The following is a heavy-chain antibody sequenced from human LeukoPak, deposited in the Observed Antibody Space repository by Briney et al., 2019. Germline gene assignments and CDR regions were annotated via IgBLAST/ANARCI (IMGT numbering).Heavy chain of an antibody. J-gene: IGHJ4*02. V-gene: IGHV3-7*01. CDR3: ATSRESTGVD. CDR1: GFTFNNYW. D-gene: IGHD2-8*02. Sequence: VGSLRLSCVASGFTFNNYWMSWVRQAPGQGLEWVGNINQDGRVKYYVDSVKGRFTISRGNAQSSLYLQMNSLRVEDTALYYCATSRESTGVDWGQGTLVTVSS. CDR2: INQDGRVK.